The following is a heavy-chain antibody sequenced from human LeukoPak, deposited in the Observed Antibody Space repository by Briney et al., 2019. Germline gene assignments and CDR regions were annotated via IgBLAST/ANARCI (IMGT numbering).Heavy chain of an antibody. J-gene: IGHJ4*02. Sequence: PSETLSLTCAVYGGSFSGYYWSWIRQPPGKGLEWIGEINHGGSTNYNPSLKSRVTISVDTSKNQFSLMLSSVTAADTAVYYCARGVSPDYWGQGTLVTVSS. CDR2: INHGGST. CDR3: ARGVSPDY. V-gene: IGHV4-34*01. CDR1: GGSFSGYY.